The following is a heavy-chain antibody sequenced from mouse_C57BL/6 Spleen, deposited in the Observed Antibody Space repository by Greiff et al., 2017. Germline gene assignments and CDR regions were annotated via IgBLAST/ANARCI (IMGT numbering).Heavy chain of an antibody. CDR1: GYTFTDYY. V-gene: IGHV1-26*01. CDR3: AREGLPWYFDV. Sequence: VQLKQSGPELVKPGASVKISCKASGYTFTDYYMNWVKQSHGKSLEWIGDINPNNGGTSYNQKFKGKATLTVDKSSSTAYMELRSLTSEDSAVYYCAREGLPWYFDVWGTGTTVTVSS. J-gene: IGHJ1*03. CDR2: INPNNGGT. D-gene: IGHD2-2*01.